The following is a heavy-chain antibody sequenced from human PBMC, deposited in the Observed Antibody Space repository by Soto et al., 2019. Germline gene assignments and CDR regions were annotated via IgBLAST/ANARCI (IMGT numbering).Heavy chain of an antibody. J-gene: IGHJ4*02. CDR2: ISPYNGHT. CDR3: ERDRNFFDY. CDR1: GYTFNNYG. Sequence: QDQLVQSGAEVKKPGASVKVSCKASGYTFNNYGITWVRQAPGQGLEWMGCISPYNGHTNYAQKLQGRVTMTTGTSTSTAYMELSSMRSDDTAVYYCERDRNFFDYWCQGTLVTVSS. V-gene: IGHV1-18*01.